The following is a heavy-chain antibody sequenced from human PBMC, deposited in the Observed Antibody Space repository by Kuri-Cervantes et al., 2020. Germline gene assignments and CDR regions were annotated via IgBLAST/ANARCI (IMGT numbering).Heavy chain of an antibody. D-gene: IGHD3-9*01. V-gene: IGHV1-68*01. CDR3: AVVLRYFDWVGPLIGH. CDR2: ITLYNGNT. Sequence: ASVKVSCKASGYTFTCCSLHWLQQAPGQGLERMRWITLYNGNTNYAKKFQGRVTITADKSTSTAYMELSSLRSEDTAVYYCAVVLRYFDWVGPLIGHWGQGTLVTVSS. J-gene: IGHJ5*02. CDR1: GYTFTCCS.